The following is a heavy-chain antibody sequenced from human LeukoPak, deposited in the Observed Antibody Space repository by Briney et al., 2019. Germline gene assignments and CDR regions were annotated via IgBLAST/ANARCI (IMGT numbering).Heavy chain of an antibody. CDR1: GFTFSSYA. CDR3: AKDKNVGIVGATGYFDY. CDR2: ISYDGSNK. D-gene: IGHD1-26*01. Sequence: PGGSLRLSCAASGFTFSSYAMHWVRQAPGKGLEWVAVISYDGSNKYYADSVKGRFTISRDNSKNTLYLQMNSLRAEDTAVYYCAKDKNVGIVGATGYFDYWGQGTLVTVSS. V-gene: IGHV3-30-3*01. J-gene: IGHJ4*02.